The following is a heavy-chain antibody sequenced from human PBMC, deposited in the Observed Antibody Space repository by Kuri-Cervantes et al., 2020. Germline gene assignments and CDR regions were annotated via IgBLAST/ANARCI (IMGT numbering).Heavy chain of an antibody. Sequence: SQTLSLTRAVPGGSFSGYYWSWVRQPPGKGRELIGEINHSGSTNYNPSLKSRVTISVDTSRNQYSLKLSFVTAADTAVFYCARQGSWRSATNYFDYWGQGMLVTVSS. D-gene: IGHD3-10*01. CDR1: GGSFSGYY. J-gene: IGHJ4*02. CDR2: INHSGST. V-gene: IGHV4-34*01. CDR3: ARQGSWRSATNYFDY.